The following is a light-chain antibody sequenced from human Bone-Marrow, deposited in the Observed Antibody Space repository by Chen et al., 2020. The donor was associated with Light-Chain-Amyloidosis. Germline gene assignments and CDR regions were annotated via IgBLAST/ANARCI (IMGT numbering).Light chain of an antibody. J-gene: IGKJ2*01. CDR1: QDIGDW. CDR3: QQYKSYTFT. V-gene: IGKV1-5*03. Sequence: DIRMTQSPPTLSASVGDRVTITCRASQDIGDWLAWFQQKPGKAPNLLIYKASNLQRGVPSRFTGSGSGTEFTLTIDSLQPDDFALYFCQQYKSYTFTCGQGTQL. CDR2: KAS.